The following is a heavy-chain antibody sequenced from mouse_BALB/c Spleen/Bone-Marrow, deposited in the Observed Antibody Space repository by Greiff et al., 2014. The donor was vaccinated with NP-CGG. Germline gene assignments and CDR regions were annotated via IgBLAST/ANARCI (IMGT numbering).Heavy chain of an antibody. D-gene: IGHD1-1*01. CDR3: VRSDSSSGYFDY. Sequence: EVHLVESGGGLVQPGGSRKLSCAASGFTFSSFGMHWVRQAPEKGLEWVAYISSGSSTIYYGDTVMGRFTISRDNPKNTLFLQMTSLKSEDTATYYCVRSDSSSGYFDYWGQGTTLTVSS. J-gene: IGHJ2*01. V-gene: IGHV5-17*02. CDR2: ISSGSSTI. CDR1: GFTFSSFG.